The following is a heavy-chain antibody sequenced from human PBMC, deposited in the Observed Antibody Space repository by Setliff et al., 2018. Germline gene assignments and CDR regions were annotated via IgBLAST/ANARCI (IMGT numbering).Heavy chain of an antibody. CDR2: ISNDGSSI. V-gene: IGHV3-23*03. Sequence: PGGSLRLSCAASGFTFSSDAMTWVRQAPGKGLEWVSIISNDGSSIYYADSVKGRFTISRDNSKNTLYLQMNSLRAEDTAIYYCAKCSSWHGHYPHFNYWGQGTLVTVSS. CDR1: GFTFSSDA. CDR3: AKCSSWHGHYPHFNY. D-gene: IGHD6-13*01. J-gene: IGHJ4*02.